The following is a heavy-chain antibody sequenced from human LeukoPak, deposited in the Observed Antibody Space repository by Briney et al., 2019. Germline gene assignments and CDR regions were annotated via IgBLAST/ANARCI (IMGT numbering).Heavy chain of an antibody. CDR1: GGSISLGGYY. CDR3: SRLNYQFWRGSFYF. Sequence: SQTLSLTCSVSGGSISLGGYYWSWVRQAPGKGLEWIGYIYHRGDSYYSPSLQTRVSISVDTSKNQFSLKLNSVTAADTAVYYCSRLNYQFWRGSFYFLGQGTPVTVSS. J-gene: IGHJ4*02. D-gene: IGHD3-3*01. CDR2: IYHRGDS. V-gene: IGHV4-31*03.